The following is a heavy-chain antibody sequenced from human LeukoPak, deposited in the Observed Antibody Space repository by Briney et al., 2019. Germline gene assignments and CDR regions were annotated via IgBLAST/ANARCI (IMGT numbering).Heavy chain of an antibody. CDR3: ARANFLYCSSSTCLFDY. D-gene: IGHD2-2*01. CDR2: INPNDGDT. CDR1: GYTFTDCY. Sequence: ASVKVSCKASGYTFTDCYMHWVRQAPGQGFEWMGWINPNDGDTNYAQKFQGRVTMARDTSISTAQMEVSRLRSDDPAVYYCARANFLYCSSSTCLFDYWGQGTLVTVSS. J-gene: IGHJ4*02. V-gene: IGHV1-2*02.